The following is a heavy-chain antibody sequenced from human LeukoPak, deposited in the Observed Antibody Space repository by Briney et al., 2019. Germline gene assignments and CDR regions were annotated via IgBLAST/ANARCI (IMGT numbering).Heavy chain of an antibody. CDR2: VYYSGST. V-gene: IGHV4-39*01. J-gene: IGHJ4*02. CDR1: GGSISSGSYY. CDR3: ARGDDYGDIRNDY. Sequence: SQTLSLTCTVSGGSISSGSYYWSWIRQPAGKGLEWIGSVYYSGSTYYNPSLKSRVTISVDMSKNQFSLKLSSVTAADTAVYYCARGDDYGDIRNDYWGQGTLVTVSS. D-gene: IGHD4-17*01.